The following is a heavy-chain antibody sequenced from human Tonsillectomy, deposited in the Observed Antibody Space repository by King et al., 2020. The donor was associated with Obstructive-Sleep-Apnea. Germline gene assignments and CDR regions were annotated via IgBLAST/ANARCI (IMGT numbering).Heavy chain of an antibody. J-gene: IGHJ6*02. CDR3: ARDQEKPPGSKQLVGYYGMDV. Sequence: QLQESGPGLVKPSETLSLTCTVSGGSISSSSYYWGWIRQPPGKGLEWIGSIYYSGSTYYNPSLKSRVTISVDTSKNQFSLKLSSVTAADTAVYYCARDQEKPPGSKQLVGYYGMDVWGQGTTVTVSS. D-gene: IGHD6-13*01. CDR2: IYYSGST. V-gene: IGHV4-39*07. CDR1: GGSISSSSYY.